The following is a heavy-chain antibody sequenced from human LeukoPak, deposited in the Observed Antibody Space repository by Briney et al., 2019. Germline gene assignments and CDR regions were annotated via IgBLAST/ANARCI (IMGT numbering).Heavy chain of an antibody. V-gene: IGHV3-23*01. D-gene: IGHD3-22*01. CDR3: AKVSLPTVRGYDSSGYSPYYFDY. J-gene: IGHJ4*02. CDR1: GFTFSSYG. Sequence: PGRSLRLSCAASGFTFSSYGMHWVRQAPGKGLEWVSAISGSGGSTYYADSVKGRFTISRDNSKNTLYLQMNSLRAEDTAVYYCAKVSLPTVRGYDSSGYSPYYFDYWGQGTLVTVSS. CDR2: ISGSGGST.